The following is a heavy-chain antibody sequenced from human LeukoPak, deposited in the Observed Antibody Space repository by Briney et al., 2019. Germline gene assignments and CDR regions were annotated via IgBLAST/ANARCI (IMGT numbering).Heavy chain of an antibody. CDR1: GFTFSSYA. D-gene: IGHD3-22*01. CDR2: ISGSGGST. CDR3: AKYYYDSSGYYPYYFDY. J-gene: IGHJ4*02. Sequence: GSLRLSCAASGFTFSSYAMSWVRPAPGKGLEWVSAISGSGGSTYYADSVKGRFTISRDNSKNTLYLQMNSLRAKDTAVYYCAKYYYDSSGYYPYYFDYWGQGTLVTVSS. V-gene: IGHV3-23*01.